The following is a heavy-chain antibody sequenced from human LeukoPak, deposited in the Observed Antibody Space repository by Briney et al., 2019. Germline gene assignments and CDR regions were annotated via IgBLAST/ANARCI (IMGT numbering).Heavy chain of an antibody. CDR2: RNPNSGNT. D-gene: IGHD6-19*01. CDR3: ARGRGYSSGWYGDWFDP. Sequence: ASVRVSCTASGYTFTSYDINWVRQATGHGLEWRGWRNPNSGNTGYAQKFQGRVTMTRNTSISTAYMELSSLRSEDTAVYYCARGRGYSSGWYGDWFDPWGQGTLVTVSS. J-gene: IGHJ5*02. CDR1: GYTFTSYD. V-gene: IGHV1-8*01.